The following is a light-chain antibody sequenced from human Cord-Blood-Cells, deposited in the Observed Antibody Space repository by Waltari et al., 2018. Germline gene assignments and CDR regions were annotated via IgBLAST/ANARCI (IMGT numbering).Light chain of an antibody. CDR3: QQYGSSPPFT. Sequence: EIVLTQSPGTLSLSPGERATPSCRASQSVSSSYLAWYQQKPGQAPRLLIYGASSRATGIPDRFRGSGSGTDFTLTISRLEPEDFAVYYCQQYGSSPPFTFGPGTKVDIK. CDR2: GAS. CDR1: QSVSSSY. J-gene: IGKJ3*01. V-gene: IGKV3-20*01.